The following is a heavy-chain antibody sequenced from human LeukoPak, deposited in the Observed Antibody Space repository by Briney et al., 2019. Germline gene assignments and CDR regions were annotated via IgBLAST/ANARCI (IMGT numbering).Heavy chain of an antibody. CDR1: GFTFSSYW. J-gene: IGHJ3*02. D-gene: IGHD3-22*01. V-gene: IGHV3-23*01. CDR3: ARWPRGFYYDSRGVDAFDI. CDR2: ISGSGGST. Sequence: GGSLRLSCAASGFTFSSYWMSWVRQAPGKGLEWVSAISGSGGSTYYADSVKGRFTISRDNSKNTLYLQMNSLRAEDTAVYYCARWPRGFYYDSRGVDAFDIWGQGTMVTVSS.